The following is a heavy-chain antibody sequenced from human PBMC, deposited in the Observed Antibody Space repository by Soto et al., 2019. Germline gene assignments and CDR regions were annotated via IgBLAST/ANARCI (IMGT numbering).Heavy chain of an antibody. CDR1: GGSFSGYY. Sequence: PSETLSLTCAVSGGSFSGYYWSWIRQPPGKGLEWIGEINHSGSTNYNPSLKSRVTISVEPSMNQFSLKLSSVTAADTAVYYCARGPQQDYRATQNNYGIDGRSQGTTVTV. CDR2: INHSGST. D-gene: IGHD1-1*01. J-gene: IGHJ6*02. CDR3: ARGPQQDYRATQNNYGIDG. V-gene: IGHV4-34*01.